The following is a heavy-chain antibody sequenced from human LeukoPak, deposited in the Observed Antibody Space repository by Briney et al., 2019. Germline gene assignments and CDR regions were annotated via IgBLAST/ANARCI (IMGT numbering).Heavy chain of an antibody. D-gene: IGHD2-2*01. CDR1: GFTFSDYY. CDR2: ISSSGSTI. V-gene: IGHV3-11*01. CDR3: ARDSLEYCSSTSCSDNWFDP. J-gene: IGHJ5*02. Sequence: GGSLRLSCAASGFTFSDYYMSWIRQAPGKGLEWVSHISSSGSTIYYADSVKGRFTISRDNAKNSLYLQMNSLRAEDTAVYYCARDSLEYCSSTSCSDNWFDPWGQGTLVTVSS.